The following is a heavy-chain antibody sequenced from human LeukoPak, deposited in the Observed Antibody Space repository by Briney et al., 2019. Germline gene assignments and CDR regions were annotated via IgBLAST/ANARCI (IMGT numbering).Heavy chain of an antibody. CDR3: ARVFNYQHDY. V-gene: IGHV3-30*04. CDR2: ISYDGSNK. Sequence: GGSLRLSCAASGFTFSSYAMHWVRQAPGKGLEWVAVISYDGSNKYYADSVKGRFTISRDNSKNTLYLQMNSLRAEDTAVYYCARVFNYQHDYWGQGTLVTVSS. D-gene: IGHD2-2*01. J-gene: IGHJ4*02. CDR1: GFTFSSYA.